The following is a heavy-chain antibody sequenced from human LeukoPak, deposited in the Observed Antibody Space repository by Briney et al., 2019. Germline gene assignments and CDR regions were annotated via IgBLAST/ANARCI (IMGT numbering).Heavy chain of an antibody. CDR1: GFTFNNYG. D-gene: IGHD6-19*01. V-gene: IGHV3-30*02. J-gene: IGHJ4*02. CDR2: IRYNGNNQ. CDR3: AKDYSSGRYSYYFDY. Sequence: HPGGSLRLSCAASGFTFNNYGMHWVRQAPGKGLEWVAFIRYNGNNQYYADSVKGRFTISRDNSKNTLYLQMNSLRAEDTAVYYCAKDYSSGRYSYYFDYWGQGTLVTVSS.